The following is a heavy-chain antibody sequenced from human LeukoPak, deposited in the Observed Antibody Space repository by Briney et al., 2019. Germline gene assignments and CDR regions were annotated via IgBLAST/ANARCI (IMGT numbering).Heavy chain of an antibody. D-gene: IGHD6-13*01. CDR3: ARGRYSSSWYWFDP. Sequence: SETLSLTCAVYGGSFSGYYWSWIRQPPGKGLEWIVEIDHSGSTNYNPSLKSRVTISVDTSKNQFSLKLSSVTAADTAVYYCARGRYSSSWYWFDPWGQGTLVTVSS. CDR1: GGSFSGYY. V-gene: IGHV4-34*01. J-gene: IGHJ5*02. CDR2: IDHSGST.